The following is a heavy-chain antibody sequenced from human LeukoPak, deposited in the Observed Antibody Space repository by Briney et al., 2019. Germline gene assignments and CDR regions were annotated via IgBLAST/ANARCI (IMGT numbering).Heavy chain of an antibody. CDR1: GFTFSSYA. D-gene: IGHD6-13*01. V-gene: IGHV3-30-3*01. Sequence: GGSLRLSCAASGFTFSSYAMRRVPQAPGKGLEGVAVISYDGSNKYYADSVKGRFTVSRDNSKNTLYLQMNSLRAEDTAVYYCATDPIAAAGIFDYWGQGTLVTVSS. J-gene: IGHJ4*02. CDR3: ATDPIAAAGIFDY. CDR2: ISYDGSNK.